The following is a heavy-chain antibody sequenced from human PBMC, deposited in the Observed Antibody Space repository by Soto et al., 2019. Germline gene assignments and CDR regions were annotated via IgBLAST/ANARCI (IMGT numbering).Heavy chain of an antibody. CDR2: IYYSGST. Sequence: PSETLSLTCTVSGGSISSGGYYWSWIRQHPGKGLEWIGYIYYSGSTYYNPSLKSRVTISVDTSKNQFSLKLSSVTAADTAVYYSARDHYDSSGYYGNWFDPWGQGTLVTVSS. J-gene: IGHJ5*02. CDR3: ARDHYDSSGYYGNWFDP. D-gene: IGHD3-22*01. V-gene: IGHV4-31*03. CDR1: GGSISSGGYY.